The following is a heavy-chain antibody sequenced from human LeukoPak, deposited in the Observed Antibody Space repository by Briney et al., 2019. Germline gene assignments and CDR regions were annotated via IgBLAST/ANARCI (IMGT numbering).Heavy chain of an antibody. J-gene: IGHJ4*02. CDR1: GGSISSSSYY. V-gene: IGHV4-39*01. Sequence: PSETLSLTCTVSGGSISSSSYYWGWIRQPPGTGLEWIGSIYYSGSTYYNPSLKSRVTISVDTSKNQFSLKLSSVTAADTAVYYCARLVGVEYYYDSSGYYPNSFDYWGQGTLVTVSS. CDR2: IYYSGST. CDR3: ARLVGVEYYYDSSGYYPNSFDY. D-gene: IGHD3-22*01.